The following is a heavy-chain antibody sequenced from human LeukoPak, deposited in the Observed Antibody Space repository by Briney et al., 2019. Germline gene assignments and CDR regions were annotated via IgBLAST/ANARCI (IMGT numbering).Heavy chain of an antibody. Sequence: SETLSHTCTVSGGSISSYYWSWIRQPPGKGLEWIGYIYYSGSTNYNPSLKSRVTISVDTSKNQFSLKLSSVTAADTAVYYCARHPGYSSSWYGAYFFDYWGQGTLVTVSS. CDR2: IYYSGST. CDR3: ARHPGYSSSWYGAYFFDY. J-gene: IGHJ4*02. D-gene: IGHD6-13*01. V-gene: IGHV4-59*08. CDR1: GGSISSYY.